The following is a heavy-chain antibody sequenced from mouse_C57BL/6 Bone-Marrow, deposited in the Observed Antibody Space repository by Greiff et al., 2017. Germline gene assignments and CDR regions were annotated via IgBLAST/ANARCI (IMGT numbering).Heavy chain of an antibody. CDR1: GFNIKDDY. D-gene: IGHD1-1*01. J-gene: IGHJ2*01. CDR2: IDPENGDT. CDR3: TTTFYYYGSSTVLDY. V-gene: IGHV14-4*01. Sequence: EVQLQESGAELVRPGASVKLSCTASGFNIKDDYMHWVKQRPEQGLEWIGRIDPENGDTENASKFQGKATITADTSSNTANLQLSSLTSEDTAVYYCTTTFYYYGSSTVLDYWGQGTTLTVAS.